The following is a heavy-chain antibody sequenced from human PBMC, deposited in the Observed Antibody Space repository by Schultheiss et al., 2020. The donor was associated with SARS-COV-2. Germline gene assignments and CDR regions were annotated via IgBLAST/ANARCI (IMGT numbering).Heavy chain of an antibody. J-gene: IGHJ6*02. CDR2: ISSNGGST. Sequence: GGSLRLSCSASGFTFSSYAMHWVRQAPGKGLEYVSAISSNGGSTYYADSVKGRFTISRDNSKNTLYLQMSSLRAEDTAVYYCVKDPSNRLAVAGYYYYGMDVWGQGTTVTVSS. D-gene: IGHD6-19*01. CDR1: GFTFSSYA. V-gene: IGHV3-64D*06. CDR3: VKDPSNRLAVAGYYYYGMDV.